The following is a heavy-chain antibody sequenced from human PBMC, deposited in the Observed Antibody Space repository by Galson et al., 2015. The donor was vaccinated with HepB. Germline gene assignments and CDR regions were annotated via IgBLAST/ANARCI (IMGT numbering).Heavy chain of an antibody. J-gene: IGHJ4*02. CDR2: IYPGDSDT. Sequence: QSGAEVTQPGESLKISCKGSGYSFSSHWIGWVRQMPGKGLEWMGIIYPGDSDTRYSQSFQGQVTISADKSISTAYLQWSSLKVSDTAMYYCARPRNHGYSGWRADIIDYWGQGTLVTVSS. CDR1: GYSFSSHW. CDR3: ARPRNHGYSGWRADIIDY. V-gene: IGHV5-51*01. D-gene: IGHD5-12*01.